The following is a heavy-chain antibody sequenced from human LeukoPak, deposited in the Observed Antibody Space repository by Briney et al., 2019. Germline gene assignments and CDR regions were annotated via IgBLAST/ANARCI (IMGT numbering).Heavy chain of an antibody. D-gene: IGHD3-10*01. CDR1: GGSFSGYY. Sequence: SETLSLTCAVYGGSFSGYYWSWIRQPPGKGLEWIGEINHSGSTYYNPSLKSRVTISVDTSKNQFSLKLSSVTAADTAVYYCARIEELLWFGELSNYFDYWGQGTLVTVSS. V-gene: IGHV4-34*01. CDR2: INHSGST. CDR3: ARIEELLWFGELSNYFDY. J-gene: IGHJ4*02.